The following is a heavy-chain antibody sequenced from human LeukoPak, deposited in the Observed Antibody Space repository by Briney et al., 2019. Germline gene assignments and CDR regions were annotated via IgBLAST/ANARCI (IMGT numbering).Heavy chain of an antibody. J-gene: IGHJ4*02. D-gene: IGHD3-3*01. Sequence: SETLSLTCAVYGGSFSGYYWSLIRQPPGKGLEWIGYIYYSGSTNYNPSLKSRVTISVDTSKNQFSLKLSSVTAADTAVYYCARSAYYDFWRHPYYFDYWGQGTLVTVSS. CDR3: ARSAYYDFWRHPYYFDY. CDR2: IYYSGST. CDR1: GGSFSGYY. V-gene: IGHV4-59*01.